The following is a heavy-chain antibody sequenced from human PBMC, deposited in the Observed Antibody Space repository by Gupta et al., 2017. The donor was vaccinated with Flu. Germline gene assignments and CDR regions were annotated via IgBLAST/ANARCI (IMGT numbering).Heavy chain of an antibody. CDR2: INPNSGST. D-gene: IGHD2-2*01. J-gene: IGHJ4*02. CDR1: GYTFTNYY. Sequence: QVQLVQSGAEVKKPGASMKISCKASGYTFTNYYLHWVRPDPGQGLEWMAMINPNSGSTSYAQNFQGRVTMTRDTSTSTVYMELSSLRSEDTAVYYCARDSDTVVVPPTTYFFDSWGQGTLVTVSS. CDR3: ARDSDTVVVPPTTYFFDS. V-gene: IGHV1-46*01.